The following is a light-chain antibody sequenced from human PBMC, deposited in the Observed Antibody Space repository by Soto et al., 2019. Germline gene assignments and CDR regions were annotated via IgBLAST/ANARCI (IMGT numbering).Light chain of an antibody. Sequence: QSVLTQPPSVSAAPGQKVTISCSGSSSNIGSNYVSWYQQLPGTAPQLLIYDNDKRPSGIPDRFSGSKSGTSASLGITGLQTGDEAAYYCGTWESGLSAVVFGGGTKVTVL. CDR2: DND. J-gene: IGLJ3*02. CDR1: SSNIGSNY. CDR3: GTWESGLSAVV. V-gene: IGLV1-51*01.